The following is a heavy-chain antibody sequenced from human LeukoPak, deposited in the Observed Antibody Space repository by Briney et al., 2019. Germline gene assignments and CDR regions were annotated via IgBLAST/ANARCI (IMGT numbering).Heavy chain of an antibody. J-gene: IGHJ4*02. CDR1: GGSISNYY. CDR2: IYYSGST. D-gene: IGHD4-11*01. Sequence: SETLSLTCTVSGGSISNYYWTWIRHPPGEGLEWIRYIYYSGSTNYNPSLKSRVTISVDTSKNQFSLKLSSVTAADTAMYYCARASDRLQPPDYWGQGALVTVSS. V-gene: IGHV4-59*01. CDR3: ARASDRLQPPDY.